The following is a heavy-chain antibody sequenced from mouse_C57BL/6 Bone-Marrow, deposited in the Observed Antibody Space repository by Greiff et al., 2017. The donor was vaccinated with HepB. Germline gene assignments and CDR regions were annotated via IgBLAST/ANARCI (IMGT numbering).Heavy chain of an antibody. CDR2: IYPGDGDT. D-gene: IGHD1-1*01. V-gene: IGHV1-82*01. Sequence: QVQLKEPGPELVKPGASVKISCKASGYAFSSSWMHWVKQRPGKGLEWIGRIYPGDGDTNYNGKFKGKATLTADKASSTAYMQLSSLTSEDSAVYFCARADYCDSSRGSVFDYWGQGTTLTVSS. CDR3: ARADYCDSSRGSVFDY. CDR1: GYAFSSSW. J-gene: IGHJ2*01.